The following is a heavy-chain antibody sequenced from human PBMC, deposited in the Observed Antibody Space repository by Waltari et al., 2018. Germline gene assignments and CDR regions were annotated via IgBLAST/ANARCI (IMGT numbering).Heavy chain of an antibody. CDR2: INQSGST. V-gene: IGHV4-34*01. CDR3: ARGRGWYYYYYMDV. J-gene: IGHJ6*03. D-gene: IGHD6-19*01. CDR1: GGSFSGYY. Sequence: QVQLQQWGAGLLKPSETLSLTCAVYGGSFSGYYWSWIRQPPGKGLEWIGEINQSGSTNYNPSLKSRVTISVDTSKNQFSLKLSSVTAADTAVYYCARGRGWYYYYYMDVWGKGTTVTVSS.